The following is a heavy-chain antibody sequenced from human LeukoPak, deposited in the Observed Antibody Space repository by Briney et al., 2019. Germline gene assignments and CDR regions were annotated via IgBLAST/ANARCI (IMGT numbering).Heavy chain of an antibody. CDR3: ARQDGNSAYYFDY. CDR1: GYSFIYYW. D-gene: IGHD4-23*01. V-gene: IGHV5-51*01. Sequence: GESLKISCKGSGYSFIYYWVGWVRQMPGKGLEWMGIIYPGDSDTRYSPSFQGQVTISADKSLSTAYLQWNSLKASDTAMYYCARQDGNSAYYFDYWGQGTLVTVSS. J-gene: IGHJ4*02. CDR2: IYPGDSDT.